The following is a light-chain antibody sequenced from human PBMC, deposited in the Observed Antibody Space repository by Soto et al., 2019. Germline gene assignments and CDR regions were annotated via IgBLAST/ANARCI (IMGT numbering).Light chain of an antibody. V-gene: IGKV3-20*01. Sequence: EIVLTQSPGTLSLSPGERATLSCRASQSVSNNYLAWYQQKPGQAPRPLIYAASNRATGIPDRFSGSGSGTDFTLTISRLEPEDSAVYYCQQYLHSPRTFGQGTKVDIK. J-gene: IGKJ1*01. CDR1: QSVSNNY. CDR2: AAS. CDR3: QQYLHSPRT.